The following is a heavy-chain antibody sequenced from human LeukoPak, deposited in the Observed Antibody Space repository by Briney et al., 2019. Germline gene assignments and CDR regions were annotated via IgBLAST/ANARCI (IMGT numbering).Heavy chain of an antibody. Sequence: KASQTLSLTCTVSAGSVTSGDYYRSWIRQPPGKGLEWIGYIYYSGRTYYKSSLKSRVAISVDTSKDQFSLRLSSVTAADTAVYYCARVPKCGSSYGPIDCWGLGTLVTVPS. D-gene: IGHD5-18*01. V-gene: IGHV4-31*03. CDR3: ARVPKCGSSYGPIDC. CDR1: AGSVTSGDYY. CDR2: IYYSGRT. J-gene: IGHJ4*02.